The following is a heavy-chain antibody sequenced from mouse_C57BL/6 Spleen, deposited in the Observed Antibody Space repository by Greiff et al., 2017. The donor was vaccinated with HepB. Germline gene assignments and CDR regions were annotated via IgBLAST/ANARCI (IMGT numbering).Heavy chain of an antibody. CDR3: TRSGYYDYDPYYAMDY. V-gene: IGHV1-15*01. J-gene: IGHJ4*01. CDR2: IDPETGGT. D-gene: IGHD2-4*01. Sequence: VQLQQSGAELVRPGASVTLSCKASGYTFTDYEMHWVKQTPVHGLEWIGAIDPETGGTAYNQKFKGKAILTADKSSSTAYMELRSLTSEDSAVYYCTRSGYYDYDPYYAMDYWGQGTSVTVSS. CDR1: GYTFTDYE.